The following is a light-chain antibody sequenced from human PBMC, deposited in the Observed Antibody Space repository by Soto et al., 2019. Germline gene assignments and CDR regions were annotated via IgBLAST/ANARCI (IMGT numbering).Light chain of an antibody. CDR1: SSDVGGYNY. CDR3: SSYTSSSTPWV. CDR2: DVS. J-gene: IGLJ1*01. V-gene: IGLV2-14*01. Sequence: QSVRTQPASVSGSPGQAIPISCTGTSSDVGGYNYVSWYQQHPGKAPKLMIYDVSNRPSGVSNRFSGSKSGNTASLTISGLQAEDEADYYCSSYTSSSTPWVFGTGTKVTVL.